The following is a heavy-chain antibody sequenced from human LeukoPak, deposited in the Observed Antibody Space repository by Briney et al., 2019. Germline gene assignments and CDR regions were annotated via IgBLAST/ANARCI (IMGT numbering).Heavy chain of an antibody. V-gene: IGHV4-59*01. Sequence: SETLSLTCTVSGGSISSYYWSWIRQPPGKGLEWIGYIYYSGSTNYNPSLKSRVTISVDTSKNQFSLKLSSVTAADTAVYYCAREIIERITIFGVVNRHAFDIWGQGTMVTVSS. CDR1: GGSISSYY. CDR2: IYYSGST. D-gene: IGHD3-3*01. J-gene: IGHJ3*02. CDR3: AREIIERITIFGVVNRHAFDI.